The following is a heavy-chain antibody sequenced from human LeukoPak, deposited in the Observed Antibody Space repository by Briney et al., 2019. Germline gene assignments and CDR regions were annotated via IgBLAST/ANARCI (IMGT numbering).Heavy chain of an antibody. CDR1: GFTFSDYY. CDR2: ISSSGSSV. J-gene: IGHJ5*02. V-gene: IGHV3-11*04. Sequence: PGESLRLSCAASGFTFSDYYMSWIRQAPGKGLEWVSYISSSGSSVYYADSVKGRFTISRDNAKNSLYLQMNSLRAEDTAVYYCARAFFSRDEDNWFDPWGQGTLVTVSS. D-gene: IGHD3-3*02. CDR3: ARAFFSRDEDNWFDP.